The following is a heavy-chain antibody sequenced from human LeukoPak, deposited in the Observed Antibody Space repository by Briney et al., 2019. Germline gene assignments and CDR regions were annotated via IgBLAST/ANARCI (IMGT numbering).Heavy chain of an antibody. CDR1: GFTFSSYA. CDR2: ISSSSSYI. Sequence: GGSLRLSCAASGFTFSSYAMSWVRQAPGKGLEWVSSISSSSSYIYYADSVKGRFTISRDNAKNSLYLQMNSLRAEDTAVYYCARVSVDTAMVTPSGFDYWGQGTLVTVSS. D-gene: IGHD5-18*01. CDR3: ARVSVDTAMVTPSGFDY. V-gene: IGHV3-21*01. J-gene: IGHJ4*02.